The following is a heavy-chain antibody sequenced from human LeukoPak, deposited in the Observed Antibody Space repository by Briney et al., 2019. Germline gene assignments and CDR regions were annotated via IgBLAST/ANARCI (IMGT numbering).Heavy chain of an antibody. J-gene: IGHJ4*02. CDR1: GGSISSSSYY. CDR3: ARRWRVVGATSHFDY. CDR2: IYYSGST. D-gene: IGHD1-26*01. Sequence: SETLSLTCTVSGGSISSSSYYWGWIRQPPGKGLEWIGSIYYSGSTYYNPSLKSRVTISVDTSKNQFSLKLSSVIAADTAVYYCARRWRVVGATSHFDYWGQGTLVTVSS. V-gene: IGHV4-39*01.